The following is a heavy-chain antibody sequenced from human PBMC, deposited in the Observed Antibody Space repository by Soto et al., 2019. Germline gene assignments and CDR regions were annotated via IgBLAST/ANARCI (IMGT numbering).Heavy chain of an antibody. D-gene: IGHD1-1*01. J-gene: IGHJ4*02. CDR2: IHPGDSDT. V-gene: IGHV5-51*01. CDR1: GYFFSSQW. CDR3: ASTGHNRDRPLAF. Sequence: PGESLKISCKGSGYFFSSQWISWVRLMPVKGLEWMGIIHPGDSDTRYSPSFQGQVTISVDGSINTAYLQSRSLEASDTAVYYCASTGHNRDRPLAFCGQGNPVPFSS.